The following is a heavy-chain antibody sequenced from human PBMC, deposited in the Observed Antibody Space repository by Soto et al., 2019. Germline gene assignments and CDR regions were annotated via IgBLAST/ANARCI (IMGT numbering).Heavy chain of an antibody. CDR2: IYWDDDK. CDR1: GFSLSTTGVG. J-gene: IGHJ6*02. Sequence: QITLKESGPTLVKPTQTLTLTCTFSGFSLSTTGVGVGWIRQPPGKALEWLALIYWDDDKRYNPSLKSRLTITKDTSKNQVVLTMTNMDPVDTATYYCVQSRCGGDCLQPYSSHSYYGLDVWGQGTTVTVSS. V-gene: IGHV2-5*02. CDR3: VQSRCGGDCLQPYSSHSYYGLDV. D-gene: IGHD2-21*01.